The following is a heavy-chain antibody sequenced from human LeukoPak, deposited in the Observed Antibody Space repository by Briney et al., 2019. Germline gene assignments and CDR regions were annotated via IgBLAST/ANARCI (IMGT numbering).Heavy chain of an antibody. CDR1: GFTFSSYA. V-gene: IGHV3-30-3*01. D-gene: IGHD3-10*01. CDR3: ARSGGSGSQDY. Sequence: GGSLRLSCAASGFTFSSYAMHWVRQAPGKGLEWVAVISYDGSTKYYADSVKGRFTISRDNSKNTLYLQMNSLRAEDTAVYDCARSGGSGSQDYRGQGTLVTVSS. J-gene: IGHJ4*02. CDR2: ISYDGSTK.